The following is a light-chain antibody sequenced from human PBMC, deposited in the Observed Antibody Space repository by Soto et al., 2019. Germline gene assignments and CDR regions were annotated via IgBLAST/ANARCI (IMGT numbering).Light chain of an antibody. J-gene: IGKJ4*01. CDR2: GSS. CDR3: QQYNNWGLS. Sequence: IVMTQSPATLSVSPGERVTLSCRASETVGTNLAWYQQRPGQPPRLLIYGSSTRAAGISAAFSGSGSRTEFTFTISSLQSEDSAVYYCQQYNNWGLSFGGGTRVEIK. V-gene: IGKV3D-15*01. CDR1: ETVGTN.